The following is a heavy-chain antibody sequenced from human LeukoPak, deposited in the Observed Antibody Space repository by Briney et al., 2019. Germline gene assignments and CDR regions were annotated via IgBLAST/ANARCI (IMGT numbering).Heavy chain of an antibody. Sequence: ASVKVSCKASGYTFTSYGISWVRQAPGRGLEWMGWISAYNGNTNYAQKLQGRVTMTTDTSTSTAYMELRSLRSDDTAVYYCARDLWMEAVAKYDYYYGMDVWGKGTTVTVSS. D-gene: IGHD6-19*01. CDR2: ISAYNGNT. CDR1: GYTFTSYG. J-gene: IGHJ6*04. V-gene: IGHV1-18*04. CDR3: ARDLWMEAVAKYDYYYGMDV.